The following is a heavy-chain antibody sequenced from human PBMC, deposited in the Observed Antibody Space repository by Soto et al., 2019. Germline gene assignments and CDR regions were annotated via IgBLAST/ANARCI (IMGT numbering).Heavy chain of an antibody. CDR3: ARGPRGDFWSGYYRVEPEPELYYYYYMDV. J-gene: IGHJ6*03. V-gene: IGHV3-48*01. CDR1: GFTFSSYS. Sequence: PGGSLRISCAASGFTFSSYSMNWVRQAPGKGLEWVSYISSSSSTIYYADSVKGRFTISRDNAKNSLYLQMNSLRAEDTAVYYCARGPRGDFWSGYYRVEPEPELYYYYYMDVWAKGPSLTLSS. D-gene: IGHD3-3*01. CDR2: ISSSSSTI.